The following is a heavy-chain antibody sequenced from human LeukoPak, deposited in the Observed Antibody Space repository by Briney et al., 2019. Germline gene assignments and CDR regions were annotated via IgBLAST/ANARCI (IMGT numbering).Heavy chain of an antibody. V-gene: IGHV3-30*18. J-gene: IGHJ4*02. CDR2: ISYDGSNK. CDR1: GFTFSSYG. D-gene: IGHD3-10*01. CDR3: AKLWFGETQFDY. Sequence: GGSLRLSCAASGFTFSSYGMHWVRQAPGKGLDWVAVISYDGSNKYYADSVKGRFTISRDNSKNTLYLQMNSLRAEDTAVYYCAKLWFGETQFDYWGQGTLVTVSS.